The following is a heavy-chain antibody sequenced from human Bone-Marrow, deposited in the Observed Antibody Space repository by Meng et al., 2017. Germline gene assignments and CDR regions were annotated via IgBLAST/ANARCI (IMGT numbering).Heavy chain of an antibody. CDR3: AKSQTGTTTSWYFDL. Sequence: GGSLRLSCAASGFTFSTYALSWVRQAPGRGLEWVSGISASADSTYYADSVKGRFIISRDNSKSTVFMYVNNMRAEDTAIYYCAKSQTGTTTSWYFDLWGRGILVTVSS. D-gene: IGHD1-14*01. CDR1: GFTFSTYA. J-gene: IGHJ2*01. V-gene: IGHV3-23*01. CDR2: ISASADST.